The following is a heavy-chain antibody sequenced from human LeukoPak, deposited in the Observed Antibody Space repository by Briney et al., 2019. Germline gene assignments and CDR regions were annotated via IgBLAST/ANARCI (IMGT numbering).Heavy chain of an antibody. CDR1: GYTFTDYT. J-gene: IGHJ4*02. Sequence: GASVKVSCKASGYTFTDYTMHWLRQAPGQRLDWMGWINGGSGNTKYSPEFQGRVTITRDTSASTAYMELSSLRSEDTAVYYRANPRYDSSGYYYVDWGQGTLVTVSS. D-gene: IGHD3-22*01. V-gene: IGHV1-3*01. CDR2: INGGSGNT. CDR3: ANPRYDSSGYYYVD.